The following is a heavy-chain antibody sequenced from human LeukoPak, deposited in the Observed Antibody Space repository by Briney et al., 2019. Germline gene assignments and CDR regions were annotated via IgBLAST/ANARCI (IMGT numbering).Heavy chain of an antibody. D-gene: IGHD6-19*01. Sequence: GESLKISCQGSGYSFTTYWIGWVRQVPGKGLEWMGIIYPGDSDTRYSPSFQGQVTISAHKSITTAYLQWSSLRASDNAMDYCALGMYSSGWRFDYWGQGTLVTVSP. CDR1: GYSFTTYW. V-gene: IGHV5-51*01. CDR3: ALGMYSSGWRFDY. CDR2: IYPGDSDT. J-gene: IGHJ4*02.